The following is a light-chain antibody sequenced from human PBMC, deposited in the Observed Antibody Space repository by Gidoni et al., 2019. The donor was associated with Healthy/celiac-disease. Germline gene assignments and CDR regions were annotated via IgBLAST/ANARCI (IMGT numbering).Light chain of an antibody. CDR2: KAS. V-gene: IGKV1-5*03. Sequence: DIQMTQSPSTLSASVGDRVTINCRASQSISSWLAWYQQKPGQAPKLLIYKASSLESGVPSRFSGSGSGTELTLTSSSLQPDDFATYYCQQYNSYSWTFGQGTKVEIK. CDR1: QSISSW. J-gene: IGKJ1*01. CDR3: QQYNSYSWT.